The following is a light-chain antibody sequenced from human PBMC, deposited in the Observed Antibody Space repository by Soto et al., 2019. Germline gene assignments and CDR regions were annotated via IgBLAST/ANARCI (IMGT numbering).Light chain of an antibody. J-gene: IGKJ4*01. CDR2: DAS. CDR1: QSISTW. CDR3: QQYSSYPLT. V-gene: IGKV1-5*01. Sequence: DVQVTQSRSTLSASVGPRLTITCRASQSISTWLAWYQQKTGKAPKLMIYDASSLESGVPSRFSGSLYGTEFTLTISSLQTDDFATYYCQQYSSYPLTFGGGTKVDIK.